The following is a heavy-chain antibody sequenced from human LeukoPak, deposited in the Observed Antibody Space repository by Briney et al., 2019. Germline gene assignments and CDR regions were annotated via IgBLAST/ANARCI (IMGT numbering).Heavy chain of an antibody. CDR1: GFTFGDYA. J-gene: IGHJ4*02. Sequence: PGRSLRLSCTASGFTFGDYAMSWVRQAPGKGLEWVGFIRSKAYGGTTEYAASVKGRFTISRDDSKRIAYLQMNSLKTEDTAVYFCTRPRTPYYSSSLEYWGQGTLVTVSS. CDR3: TRPRTPYYSSSLEY. CDR2: IRSKAYGGTT. D-gene: IGHD6-13*01. V-gene: IGHV3-49*04.